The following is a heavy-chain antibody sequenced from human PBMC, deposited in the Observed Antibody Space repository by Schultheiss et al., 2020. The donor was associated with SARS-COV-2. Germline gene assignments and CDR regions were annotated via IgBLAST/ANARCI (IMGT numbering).Heavy chain of an antibody. CDR3: AKDIGRVGATPYFDY. J-gene: IGHJ4*02. Sequence: GGSLRLSCTASGFTFSTYAMHWVRQAPGKGLEWVAVISYDGSNKYYADSVKGRFTISRDNSKNTLYLQMNSLRAEDTAVYYCAKDIGRVGATPYFDYWGQGTLVTVSS. V-gene: IGHV3-30*18. D-gene: IGHD1-26*01. CDR1: GFTFSTYA. CDR2: ISYDGSNK.